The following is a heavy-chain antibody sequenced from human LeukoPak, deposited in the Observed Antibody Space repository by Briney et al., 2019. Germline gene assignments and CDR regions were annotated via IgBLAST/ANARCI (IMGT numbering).Heavy chain of an antibody. V-gene: IGHV3-23*01. CDR1: GFTFSSYS. J-gene: IGHJ6*02. CDR2: IGGSGGRT. Sequence: GGSLRLSCAASGFTFSSYSMNWVRQAPGKRLEWVSGIGGSGGRTYYADSVTGRFTISRDNSKNTVYLQMNSLRAADTAVYYCARGRIAVALYYGMDVWGHGTTVTVFS. CDR3: ARGRIAVALYYGMDV. D-gene: IGHD6-19*01.